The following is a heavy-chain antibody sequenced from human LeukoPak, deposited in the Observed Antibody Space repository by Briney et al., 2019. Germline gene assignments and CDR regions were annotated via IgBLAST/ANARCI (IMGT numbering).Heavy chain of an antibody. CDR3: ARGGHFEY. Sequence: SQTLSLTFAISGDSVASDSSAWNWFRQSPSRGLEWLGRTYYRSTWYYDYAVSVKSRITINPDTSRNQFSLHLNSVTPEDTAVYYCARGGHFEYWGQGTLVTVSS. D-gene: IGHD6-25*01. J-gene: IGHJ4*02. V-gene: IGHV6-1*01. CDR2: TYYRSTWYY. CDR1: GDSVASDSSA.